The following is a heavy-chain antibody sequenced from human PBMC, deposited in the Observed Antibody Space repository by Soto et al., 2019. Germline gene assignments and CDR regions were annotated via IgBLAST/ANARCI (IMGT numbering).Heavy chain of an antibody. D-gene: IGHD5-12*01. CDR1: GGSFSGYY. J-gene: IGHJ4*02. CDR2: INHSGST. CDR3: ARGRIKGYNYHYFDY. Sequence: SETLSLTCAVYGGSFSGYYWSWIRQPPGKGLEWIGEINHSGSTNYNPSLKSRVTISVDTSKNQLSLKLSSVTAADTAVYYCARGRIKGYNYHYFDYWGQGTLVTVSS. V-gene: IGHV4-34*01.